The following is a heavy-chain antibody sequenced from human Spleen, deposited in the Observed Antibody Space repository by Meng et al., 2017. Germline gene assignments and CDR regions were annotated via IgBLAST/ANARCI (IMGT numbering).Heavy chain of an antibody. J-gene: IGHJ4*02. D-gene: IGHD6-13*01. V-gene: IGHV1-2*06. CDR3: ARDEDISAAGKLFGNY. CDR1: GYNFPDYY. Sequence: ASVKVSCNPSGYNFPDYYIHWVRRAPGQGLEWRGRIDPKSGDTHYGQRFQGRVTMTGDTSISTAYMELSGLRSDGTAMYYCARDEDISAAGKLFGNYWGQGTLVTVSS. CDR2: IDPKSGDT.